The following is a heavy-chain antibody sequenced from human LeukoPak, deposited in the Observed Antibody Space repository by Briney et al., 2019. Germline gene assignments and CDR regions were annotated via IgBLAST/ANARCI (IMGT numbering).Heavy chain of an antibody. CDR2: AYYSGST. D-gene: IGHD1-26*01. J-gene: IGHJ4*02. CDR1: GGSIRSSY. CDR3: ARDRSGSYYAFEF. Sequence: PSETLSLTYTVSGGSIRSSYWSWIRQPPGKGLEWIGYAYYSGSTNRVNTHSNPSLKSRVSLSIDTSQNQFSLRLTSVTAADTAVYYCARDRSGSYYAFEFWGLGTQVTVSS. V-gene: IGHV4-59*01.